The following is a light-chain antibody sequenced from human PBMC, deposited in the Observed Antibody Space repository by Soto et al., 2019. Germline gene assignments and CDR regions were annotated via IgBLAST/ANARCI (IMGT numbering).Light chain of an antibody. CDR2: DAS. V-gene: IGKV3-11*01. CDR3: QQRSNWPRT. J-gene: IGKJ1*01. Sequence: EIVLTQSPATLSLSPGERATLSCRASQSVSSYLAWYQQKPGQAPRLLIYDASNRATGIPARFSGSGSGTDFPITISSLEPEDFAVYYCQQRSNWPRTFGQGTTVEIK. CDR1: QSVSSY.